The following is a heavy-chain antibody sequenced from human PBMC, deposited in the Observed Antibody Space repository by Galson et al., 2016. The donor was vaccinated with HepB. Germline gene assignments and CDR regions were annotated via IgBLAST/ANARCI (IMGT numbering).Heavy chain of an antibody. CDR1: GDTFSNHA. CDR2: IIPNFGPA. CDR3: ARGFSPLHFVVTPGS. D-gene: IGHD2-21*01. J-gene: IGHJ5*02. V-gene: IGHV1-69*13. Sequence: SVKVSCKVSGDTFSNHAINWVRQAPGQGLDWMGGIIPNFGPAKYAQDFQDRVTITADESTTTAYMEVSNLRSEDSAIYYCARGFSPLHFVVTPGSWGQGTLVTVSS.